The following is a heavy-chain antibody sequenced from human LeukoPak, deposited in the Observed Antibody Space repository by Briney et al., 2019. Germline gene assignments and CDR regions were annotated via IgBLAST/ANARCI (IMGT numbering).Heavy chain of an antibody. CDR3: AKDTRDRAAAASRGYYFDY. CDR1: GFTFSSYA. J-gene: IGHJ4*02. Sequence: PGGSLRLSCAASGFTFSSYAMNWVRQAPGKGMEWVSGINDNGGRTYYAESVKGRFTISRDNSKNTLYLQMNSLRAEDTALYYCAKDTRDRAAAASRGYYFDYWGQGTLVSVSS. CDR2: INDNGGRT. D-gene: IGHD6-13*01. V-gene: IGHV3-23*01.